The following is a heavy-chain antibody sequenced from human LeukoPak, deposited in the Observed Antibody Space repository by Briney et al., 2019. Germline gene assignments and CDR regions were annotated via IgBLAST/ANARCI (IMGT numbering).Heavy chain of an antibody. D-gene: IGHD3-10*01. J-gene: IGHJ4*01. CDR2: IYTSGST. CDR3: ARHRLLGHYFDY. Sequence: SETLSLTCTVSGGSISSYYWSWIRQPAGKGLEWIGRIYTSGSTNYNPSLKSRVTISVDTSKNQFSLKLSSVTAADTAVYYCARHRLLGHYFDYWGQGTLVTVSS. V-gene: IGHV4-4*07. CDR1: GGSISSYY.